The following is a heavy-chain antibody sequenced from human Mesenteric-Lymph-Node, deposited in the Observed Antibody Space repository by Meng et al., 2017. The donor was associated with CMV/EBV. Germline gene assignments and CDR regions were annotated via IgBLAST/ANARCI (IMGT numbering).Heavy chain of an antibody. V-gene: IGHV3-20*04. J-gene: IGHJ6*02. CDR2: INWNAGGR. CDR1: GFTFDDYG. D-gene: IGHD2/OR15-2a*01. CDR3: ARRIRVGYGMDV. Sequence: GESLKISCAASGFTFDDYGMSWVRQAPGKGLEWVATINWNAGGRGYAESVKGRFTISRDNAKNSLHLQMNSLRVEDTAFYYCARRIRVGYGMDVWGQGTTVTVSS.